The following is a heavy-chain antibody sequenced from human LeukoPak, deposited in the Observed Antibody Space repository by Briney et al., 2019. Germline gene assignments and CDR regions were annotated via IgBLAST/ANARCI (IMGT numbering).Heavy chain of an antibody. Sequence: SQTLSLTCTVSGGSISSGGYYWSWIRQHPGKGLEWIGYIYYSGSTYYNPSLKSRVTISVDTSKNQFSLKLSSVTAAGTAVYYCAREVGSSADYWGQGTLVTVSS. D-gene: IGHD3-10*01. CDR3: AREVGSSADY. J-gene: IGHJ4*02. V-gene: IGHV4-31*03. CDR1: GGSISSGGYY. CDR2: IYYSGST.